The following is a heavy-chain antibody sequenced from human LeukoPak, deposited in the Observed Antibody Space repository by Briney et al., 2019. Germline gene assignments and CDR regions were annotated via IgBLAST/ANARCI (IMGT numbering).Heavy chain of an antibody. CDR3: ASLGPGPYYDSSGYRRYNWFDP. D-gene: IGHD3-22*01. V-gene: IGHV4-34*01. J-gene: IGHJ5*02. Sequence: PSETLSLTCAVYGGSFSGYYWSWIRQPPGKGLEWIGEINHSGSTNYNPSLKSRVTISVDTSKNQFSLKLSSVTAADTAVYYCASLGPGPYYDSSGYRRYNWFDPRGQGTLVTVPS. CDR1: GGSFSGYY. CDR2: INHSGST.